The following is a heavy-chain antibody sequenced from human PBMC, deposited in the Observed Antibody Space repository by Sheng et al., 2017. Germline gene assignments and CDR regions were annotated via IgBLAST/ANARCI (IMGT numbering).Heavy chain of an antibody. D-gene: IGHD2-15*01. CDR2: ISSSSSTI. V-gene: IGHV3-48*01. CDR1: GFTFSSYS. J-gene: IGHJ4*02. CDR3: ARDGGYCSGGSCYPNFDY. Sequence: EVQLVESGGDLVQPGGSLRLSCAASGFTFSSYSMNWVRQAPGKGLEWVSYISSSSSTIYYADSVKGRFTIYRDNAKNSLYLQMNSLRAEDTAVYYCARDGGYCSGGSCYPNFDYWGQGTLVTVSS.